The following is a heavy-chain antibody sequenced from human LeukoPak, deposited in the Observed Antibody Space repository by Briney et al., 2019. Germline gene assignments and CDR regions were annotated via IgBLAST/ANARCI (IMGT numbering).Heavy chain of an antibody. CDR3: AKGPTFGGVIVRYYFDY. J-gene: IGHJ4*02. CDR1: GFTFSSYA. V-gene: IGHV3-23*01. Sequence: PGGSLGLSCAASGFTFSSYAMSWVRQAPGKGLEWVSAISGSGGSTYYADSVKGRFTISRDNSKNTLYLQMNSLRAEDTAVYYCAKGPTFGGVIVRYYFDYWGQGTLVTVSS. CDR2: ISGSGGST. D-gene: IGHD3-16*02.